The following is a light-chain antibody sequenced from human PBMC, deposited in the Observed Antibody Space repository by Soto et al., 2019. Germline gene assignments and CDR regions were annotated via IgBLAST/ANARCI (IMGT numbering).Light chain of an antibody. V-gene: IGLV2-14*01. CDR1: SSDVGHYNS. CDR2: EVI. J-gene: IGLJ2*01. Sequence: QSALTQPASVSGSPGQSITISCTGTSSDVGHYNSVSWYQHHPGKAPKLMIYEVINRPSGVSNRFSGSKSGNTASLTISGLLAENEADYYCSSYRISTQVVFGGGTQLTVL. CDR3: SSYRISTQVV.